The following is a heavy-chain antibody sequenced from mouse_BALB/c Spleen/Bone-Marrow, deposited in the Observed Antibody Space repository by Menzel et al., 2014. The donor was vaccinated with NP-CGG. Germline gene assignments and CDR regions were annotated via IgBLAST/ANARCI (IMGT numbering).Heavy chain of an antibody. CDR1: GYSFTNFW. J-gene: IGHJ2*01. CDR2: IYPKNDDA. D-gene: IGHD2-1*01. V-gene: IGHV1-63*02. Sequence: VKLMESGAELVRPGTSVKMSCKAAGYSFTNFWIGWVKQRPGHGLEWIGDIYPKNDDANYNEKFKGRATLTVDTSSSTAYMQLSGLTSEDSAIYYCTRHYGNYGYWGQGSTLTVSS. CDR3: TRHYGNYGY.